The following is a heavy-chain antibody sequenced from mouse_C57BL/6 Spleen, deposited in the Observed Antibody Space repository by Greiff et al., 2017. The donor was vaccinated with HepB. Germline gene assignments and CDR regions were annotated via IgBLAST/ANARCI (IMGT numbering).Heavy chain of an antibody. J-gene: IGHJ4*01. CDR2: IYPRSGNT. D-gene: IGHD1-1*01. CDR1: GYTFTSYG. V-gene: IGHV1-81*01. CDR3: ARSTGYGTTVVATYYYAMDY. Sequence: VQLQQSGAELARPGASVKLSCKASGYTFTSYGISWVKQRTGQGLEWIGEIYPRSGNTYYNEKFKGKATLTADKSSSTAYMELRSLTSEDSAVYFCARSTGYGTTVVATYYYAMDYWGQGTSVTVAS.